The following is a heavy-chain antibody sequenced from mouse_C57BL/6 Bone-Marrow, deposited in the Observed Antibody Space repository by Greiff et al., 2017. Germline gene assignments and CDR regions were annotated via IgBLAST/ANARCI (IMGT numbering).Heavy chain of an antibody. CDR3: TTGVSNPAWFAY. CDR2: IDPENGDT. Sequence: EVTLVESGAELVRPGASVKLSCTASGFNIKDDYMHWVKQRPEQGLEWIGWIDPENGDTEYASKFQGKATIPADTSSNTAYLQLSSLTSEDTAVYYCTTGVSNPAWFAYWGQGTLVTVSA. D-gene: IGHD2-5*01. V-gene: IGHV14-4*01. CDR1: GFNIKDDY. J-gene: IGHJ3*01.